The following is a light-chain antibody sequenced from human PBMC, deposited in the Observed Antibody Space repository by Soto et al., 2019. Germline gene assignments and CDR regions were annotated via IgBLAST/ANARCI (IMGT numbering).Light chain of an antibody. CDR2: GAS. CDR3: QQYGTSPSS. CDR1: QSVSSN. Sequence: EIVMTQSPATLSVSPGERATLSCRASQSVSSNLAWYQQKPGQAPRLLIYGASTRATGIPARLSGSGSGTDFTLTIDRLEPEDFAVYYCQQYGTSPSSFGPGTKVDIK. J-gene: IGKJ3*01. V-gene: IGKV3-15*01.